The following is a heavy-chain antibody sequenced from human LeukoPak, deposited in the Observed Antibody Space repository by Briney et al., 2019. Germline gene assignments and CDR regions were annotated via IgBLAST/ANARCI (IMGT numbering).Heavy chain of an antibody. D-gene: IGHD3-22*01. CDR2: IYYRGTT. Sequence: SETLSLTCTVSGGSIRSLYWSWIRQPPGKGLEWIGYIYYRGTTNYKSFLKSRVTISVDTSKNHFSLRLSSVTAADTAVYYCASGYDTSGKNAFDIWGQGTRVSVSS. V-gene: IGHV4-59*11. J-gene: IGHJ3*02. CDR3: ASGYDTSGKNAFDI. CDR1: GGSIRSLY.